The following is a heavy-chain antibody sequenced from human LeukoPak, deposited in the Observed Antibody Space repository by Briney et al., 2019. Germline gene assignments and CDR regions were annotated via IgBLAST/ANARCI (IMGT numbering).Heavy chain of an antibody. V-gene: IGHV1-18*01. CDR2: ISAYNGNT. D-gene: IGHD2-15*01. CDR1: GYTFTTYG. Sequence: ASMKVSCKASGYTFTTYGITWVRQAPGQGLEWMGWISAYNGNTNYAENLQGRVTMTTDTSTSTAYMELRNLRSDDTALYYCARDDLDCTGGTCYPDNYWGQGTLVTASS. CDR3: ARDDLDCTGGTCYPDNY. J-gene: IGHJ4*02.